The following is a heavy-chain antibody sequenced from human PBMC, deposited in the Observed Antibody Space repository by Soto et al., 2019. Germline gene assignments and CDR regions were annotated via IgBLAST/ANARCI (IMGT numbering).Heavy chain of an antibody. Sequence: TLSLTCTVSGGSISSGGYYWSWIRQHPGKGLEWIGNIYYSGSTHYDPSLKSRITISLDTSKNQISLKLSSVTAAATAVYYCASSPVTGIYYAMDVWGQGTTVTVSS. V-gene: IGHV4-31*03. D-gene: IGHD6-19*01. CDR1: GGSISSGGYY. CDR3: ASSPVTGIYYAMDV. J-gene: IGHJ6*02. CDR2: IYYSGST.